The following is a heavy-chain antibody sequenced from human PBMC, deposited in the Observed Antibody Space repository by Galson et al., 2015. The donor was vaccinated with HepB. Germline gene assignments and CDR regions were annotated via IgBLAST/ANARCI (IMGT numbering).Heavy chain of an antibody. CDR3: TTSRGLPAGTDS. CDR1: GYSLTELS. CDR2: FDPEDGET. D-gene: IGHD6-19*01. V-gene: IGHV1-24*01. J-gene: IGHJ4*02. Sequence: SVKVSCKVSGYSLTELSILWVRQSPTRGLEWMGTFDPEDGETISTQSFQGRLTLTGDTSSDTAYMDLSSLRSDDTAVYYGTTSRGLPAGTDSWGQGTLVMVSS.